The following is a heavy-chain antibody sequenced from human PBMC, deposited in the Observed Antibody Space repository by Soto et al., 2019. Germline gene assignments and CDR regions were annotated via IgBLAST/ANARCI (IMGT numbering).Heavy chain of an antibody. J-gene: IGHJ4*02. Sequence: QVQLLQWGAGLLKPSETLSLTCAVSGGSFNSNYWSWVRQPPGKGLEWIGEVYYTGSTNYNPSLKSRVTISADTSQKQFSLKLTSVTAADTARYYCASARWDYWGQGTLVTVSS. CDR2: VYYTGST. CDR3: ASARWDY. V-gene: IGHV4-34*01. CDR1: GGSFNSNY.